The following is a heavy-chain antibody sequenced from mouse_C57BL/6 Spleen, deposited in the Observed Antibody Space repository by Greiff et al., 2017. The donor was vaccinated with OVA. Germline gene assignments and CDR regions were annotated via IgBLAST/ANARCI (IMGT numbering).Heavy chain of an antibody. J-gene: IGHJ3*01. CDR2: ISYSGST. D-gene: IGHD4-1*02. CDR1: GYSITSGYD. V-gene: IGHV3-1*01. CDR3: ARATTGTGFAY. Sequence: EVQLQESGPGMVKPSQSLSLTCTVTGYSITSGYDWHWIRHFPGNKLEWMGYISYSGSTNYNPSLKSRISITHDTSKNHFFLKLNSVTTEDTATDYCARATTGTGFAYWGQGTLVTVSA.